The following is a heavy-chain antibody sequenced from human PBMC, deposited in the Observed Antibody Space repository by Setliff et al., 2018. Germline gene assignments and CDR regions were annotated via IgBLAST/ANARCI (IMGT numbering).Heavy chain of an antibody. D-gene: IGHD2-21*01. Sequence: PSETLSLTCTVSGGSISSGGYYWTWIRQHPGRGLEWIGYIYYSGSTHYSPSPKSRLSISVDTSKNQFSLKLSSVTAADTAVYYCATGAYLDVWGKGTAVTVSS. CDR2: IYYSGST. CDR3: ATGAYLDV. V-gene: IGHV4-31*03. CDR1: GGSISSGGYY. J-gene: IGHJ6*04.